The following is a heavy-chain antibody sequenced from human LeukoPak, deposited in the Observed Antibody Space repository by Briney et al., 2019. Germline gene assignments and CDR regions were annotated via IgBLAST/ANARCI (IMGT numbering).Heavy chain of an antibody. Sequence: GESLNISCKGSGYKFTSYWISWVRQLPGKGLEWMGRIDPSDSYTNYSPSFQGHVTISADKSISTAYLQWSSLKASDTAMYYCASLRYYDSSGYYYWGQGTLVTVSS. J-gene: IGHJ4*02. CDR1: GYKFTSYW. D-gene: IGHD3-22*01. V-gene: IGHV5-10-1*01. CDR2: IDPSDSYT. CDR3: ASLRYYDSSGYYY.